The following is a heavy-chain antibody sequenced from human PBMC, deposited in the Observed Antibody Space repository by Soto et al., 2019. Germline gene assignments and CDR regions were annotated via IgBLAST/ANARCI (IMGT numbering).Heavy chain of an antibody. V-gene: IGHV3-33*01. CDR1: GFTFSSYG. D-gene: IGHD6-13*01. Sequence: GGSLRLSCAASGFTFSSYGMHWVRQAPGEGLEWVAVIWYDGSNKYYADSVKGRFTISRDNSKNTLYLQMNSLRAEDTAVYYCARDAESSSWYFLYFDNWGQGTLVTVSS. CDR3: ARDAESSSWYFLYFDN. J-gene: IGHJ4*02. CDR2: IWYDGSNK.